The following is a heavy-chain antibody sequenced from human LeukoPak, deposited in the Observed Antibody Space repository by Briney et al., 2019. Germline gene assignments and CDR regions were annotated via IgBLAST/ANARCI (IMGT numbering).Heavy chain of an antibody. V-gene: IGHV4-38-2*01. CDR3: ARSRTTTVTPLDY. CDR2: IYHSGNT. CDR1: GYSITSACY. Sequence: SETLSLTCAVSGYSITSACYWGWIRQPPGQGLEWIGRIYHSGNTYYNPSLKSRVTISVDTSKNQFSLKLSSVTAADTAVYYCARSRTTTVTPLDYWGQGTLVTASS. J-gene: IGHJ4*02. D-gene: IGHD4-17*01.